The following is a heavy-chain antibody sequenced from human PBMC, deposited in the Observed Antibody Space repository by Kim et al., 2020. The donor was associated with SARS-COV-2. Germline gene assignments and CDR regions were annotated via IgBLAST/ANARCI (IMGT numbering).Heavy chain of an antibody. Sequence: GGSLRLSCAGSGFTFDEYAMHWVRQAPGKGLEWVSGIFSIGRTGYADSMKGRVTISRDNAKNLLYLQFNSLTLEDTAFYFCIKDNVPGGADSWGPGTLVTVS. D-gene: IGHD3-16*01. CDR1: GFTFDEYA. V-gene: IGHV3-9*01. CDR2: IFSIGRT. CDR3: IKDNVPGGADS. J-gene: IGHJ4*02.